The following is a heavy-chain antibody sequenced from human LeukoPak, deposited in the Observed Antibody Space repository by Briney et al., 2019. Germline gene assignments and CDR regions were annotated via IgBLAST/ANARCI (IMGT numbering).Heavy chain of an antibody. D-gene: IGHD4-23*01. CDR2: ISADGGST. CDR1: GFTFSTYA. CDR3: ARDRITTVVTSGGFDY. V-gene: IGHV3-23*01. J-gene: IGHJ4*02. Sequence: GGSLRLSCAASGFTFSTYAMSWVRQAPGKGLEWVSTISADGGSTYYADSVRGRFTISRDNSKNTLYLQMNSLRAEDTAVYYCARDRITTVVTSGGFDYWGQGTLVTVSS.